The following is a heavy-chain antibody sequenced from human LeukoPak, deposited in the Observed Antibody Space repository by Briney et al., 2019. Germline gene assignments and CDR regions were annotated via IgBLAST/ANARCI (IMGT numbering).Heavy chain of an antibody. J-gene: IGHJ6*03. CDR1: GFTFSSYG. Sequence: PGGSLRLSCAASGFTFSSYGMHWVRQAPGKGLEWVAFIRYDGSNKYYADSVRGRFTISRDNSKNTLYLQMNGLRAEDTAVYYCAKLYEQLAYYYYYYMDVWGKGTTVTVSS. V-gene: IGHV3-30*02. CDR3: AKLYEQLAYYYYYYMDV. CDR2: IRYDGSNK. D-gene: IGHD6-6*01.